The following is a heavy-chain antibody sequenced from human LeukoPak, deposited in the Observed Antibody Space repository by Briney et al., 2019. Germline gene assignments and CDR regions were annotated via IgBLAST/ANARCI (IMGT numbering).Heavy chain of an antibody. CDR2: VDPSSGGT. D-gene: IGHD3/OR15-3a*01. Sequence: GASVKVSCKASGYTFIDYYIHWVRQAPGQGLEWMGWVDPSSGGTKYAQKFQGRVTMTGDTSIKTAYMELSTLRSDDTAVYYCARGLGVSAGTGNYWGQGTLVTVSS. CDR3: ARGLGVSAGTGNY. V-gene: IGHV1-2*02. CDR1: GYTFIDYY. J-gene: IGHJ4*02.